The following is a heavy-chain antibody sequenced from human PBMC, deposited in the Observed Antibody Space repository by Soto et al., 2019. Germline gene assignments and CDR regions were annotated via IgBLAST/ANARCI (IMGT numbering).Heavy chain of an antibody. Sequence: SETLSLTCAVYGGSFSGYYWSWIRQPPGKGLEWIGEINHSGSTNYNPTLKSRVTIPVDTSKNKFSLKLSSVTAADTAVYYCARIPIVVVPAAKIYYYYMDVWGKGTTVTVSS. J-gene: IGHJ6*03. D-gene: IGHD2-2*01. CDR1: GGSFSGYY. CDR2: INHSGST. V-gene: IGHV4-34*01. CDR3: ARIPIVVVPAAKIYYYYMDV.